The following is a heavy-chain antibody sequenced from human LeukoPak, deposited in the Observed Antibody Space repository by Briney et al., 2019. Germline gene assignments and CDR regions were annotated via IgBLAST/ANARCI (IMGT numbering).Heavy chain of an antibody. CDR3: ARDGGYGDYGPNYYYYYGMDV. CDR2: ISYDGSNK. V-gene: IGHV3-30*04. D-gene: IGHD4-17*01. Sequence: GRSLRLSCAASGFTLSSYAMHWVRQAPGKGLEWVAVISYDGSNKYYADSVKGRFTISRDNSKNTLYLQMNSLRAEDTAVYYCARDGGYGDYGPNYYYYYGMDVWGKGTTVTVSS. CDR1: GFTLSSYA. J-gene: IGHJ6*04.